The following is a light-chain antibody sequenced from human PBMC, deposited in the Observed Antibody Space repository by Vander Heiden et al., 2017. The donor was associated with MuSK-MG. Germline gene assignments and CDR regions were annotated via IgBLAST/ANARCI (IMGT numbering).Light chain of an antibody. CDR2: DAS. J-gene: IGKJ2*01. V-gene: IGKV1-33*01. Sequence: DIQMTQSPSSLSASVGDRVTITCQASQDISNYLNWYQQKPGKAPKLLIYDASNLETGVPSRFSGSGYGTDFTFTISSLQPEDIATYYCQQYDKLPAYTFGQGTKLEIK. CDR3: QQYDKLPAYT. CDR1: QDISNY.